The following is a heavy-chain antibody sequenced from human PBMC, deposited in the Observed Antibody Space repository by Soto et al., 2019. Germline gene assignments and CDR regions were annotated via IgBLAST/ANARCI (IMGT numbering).Heavy chain of an antibody. D-gene: IGHD2-15*01. CDR3: AKDIVVVVAALIDY. CDR1: GFTFSSYA. Sequence: GGSLRLSCAASGFTFSSYAMSWVRHAPGKGLEWVSAISGSGGSTYYADSVKGRFTISRDDSKNTLYLQMNSLRAEDTAVYYCAKDIVVVVAALIDYWGQGTLVTVSS. CDR2: ISGSGGST. J-gene: IGHJ4*02. V-gene: IGHV3-23*01.